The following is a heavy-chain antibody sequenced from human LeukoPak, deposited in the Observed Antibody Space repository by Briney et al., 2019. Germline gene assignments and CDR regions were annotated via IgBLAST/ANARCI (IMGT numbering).Heavy chain of an antibody. V-gene: IGHV4-34*01. Sequence: IPSETLSLTCAVYGGSFSGYYWSWIRQPPGKGLEWIGEINHSGSTNYSPSLKSRVTISVDTSKNQFSLKLSSVTAADTAVYYCARGRGSYYDFWSGHHGYYFDYWGQGTLVTVSS. D-gene: IGHD3-3*01. J-gene: IGHJ4*02. CDR1: GGSFSGYY. CDR2: INHSGST. CDR3: ARGRGSYYDFWSGHHGYYFDY.